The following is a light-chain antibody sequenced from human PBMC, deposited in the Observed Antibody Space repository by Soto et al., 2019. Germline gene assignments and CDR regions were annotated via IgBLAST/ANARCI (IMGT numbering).Light chain of an antibody. CDR2: EVT. Sequence: QSVLTQPASVSGSPGQSITISCTGTSSDVGGYNYVSWHQQHPGKAPKVMIYEVTNRPSGVPNRFSGSKSGNTASLTISGLQAEDEADYYCSSYTSSSTPYVFGAGTKVTVL. V-gene: IGLV2-14*03. J-gene: IGLJ1*01. CDR1: SSDVGGYNY. CDR3: SSYTSSSTPYV.